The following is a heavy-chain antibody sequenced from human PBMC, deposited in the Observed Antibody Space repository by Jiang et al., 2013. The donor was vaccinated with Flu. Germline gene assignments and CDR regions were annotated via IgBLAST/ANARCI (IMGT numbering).Heavy chain of an antibody. CDR1: GYTFSNYA. V-gene: IGHV1-3*01. J-gene: IGHJ5*02. CDR3: ARERAEIPSTSSWFDP. Sequence: CKASGYTFSNYALHWVRQAPGQRPEWMGWINPGNGNIKYSQQFQNRVSFMRDTSATTAYMDLYSLRSDDTAVYYCARERAEIPSTSSWFDPSGARGSLVTVSS. D-gene: IGHD2/OR15-2a*01. CDR2: INPGNGNI.